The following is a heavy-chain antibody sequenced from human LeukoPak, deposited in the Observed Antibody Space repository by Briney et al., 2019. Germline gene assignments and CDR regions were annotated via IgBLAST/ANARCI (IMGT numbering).Heavy chain of an antibody. D-gene: IGHD2-2*01. CDR3: ASGKGCSTTSCHFDY. CDR1: GYTFTSYY. CDR2: INPSGGST. Sequence: ASVKVSCKASGYTFTSYYMHWVRQAPGQGLEWMGIINPSGGSTSYAQKFQGRVTITADESTSTAYMELSSLRSEDTAVYYCASGKGCSTTSCHFDYWGQGTRVTVSS. J-gene: IGHJ4*01. V-gene: IGHV1-46*01.